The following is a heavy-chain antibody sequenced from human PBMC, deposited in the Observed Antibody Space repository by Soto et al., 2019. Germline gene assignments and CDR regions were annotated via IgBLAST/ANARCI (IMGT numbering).Heavy chain of an antibody. Sequence: GGSLRLSCAASGFTFSNYAMNWVRQASGKGLEWVSTISSDGANTYYPDAVRGRFTGSRDNSRNTLYLQMNSLRVEDTAVYYCERDPSTGSADYWGQGTLVTVSS. V-gene: IGHV3-23*01. J-gene: IGHJ4*02. CDR3: ERDPSTGSADY. CDR2: ISSDGANT. CDR1: GFTFSNYA. D-gene: IGHD3-9*01.